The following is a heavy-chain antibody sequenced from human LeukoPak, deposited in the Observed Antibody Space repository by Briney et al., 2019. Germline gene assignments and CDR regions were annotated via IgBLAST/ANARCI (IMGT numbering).Heavy chain of an antibody. CDR1: GGSFSSYG. V-gene: IGHV1-69*05. J-gene: IGHJ5*02. CDR2: IIPMLGRS. CDR3: AREDHTANNWFDP. Sequence: SLKVSCKASGGSFSSYGISWVRQAPGQGLEWMGGIIPMLGRSNYAQKFQGRVTISTDESTSTAYMEMSSLRSEDTAVYYCAREDHTANNWFDPWGQGTLVTVSS. D-gene: IGHD5-18*01.